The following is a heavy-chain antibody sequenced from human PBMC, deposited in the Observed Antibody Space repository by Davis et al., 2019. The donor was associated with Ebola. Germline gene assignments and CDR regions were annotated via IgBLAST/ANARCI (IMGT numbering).Heavy chain of an antibody. CDR3: ARAVKFYGTSPFFDY. D-gene: IGHD1-26*01. V-gene: IGHV3-48*02. J-gene: IGHJ4*02. Sequence: SVKGRFTISRDNAKNSLYLQMNSLRDEVTAVYYCARAVKFYGTSPFFDYWGQGTLVTVSS.